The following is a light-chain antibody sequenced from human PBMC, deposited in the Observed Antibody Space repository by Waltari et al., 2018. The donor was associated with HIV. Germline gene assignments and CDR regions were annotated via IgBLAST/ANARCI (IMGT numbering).Light chain of an antibody. J-gene: IGLJ3*02. CDR1: SSNIGAGYD. CDR3: QSYDSSLSVWV. Sequence: QSVLTQPPSVSGAPGQRVTISCTGSSSNIGAGYDVHWYQQIPGPAPKLPIVGDGHRPSGVPDRFSGSKSGTSASLAITGLQAEDEADYYCQSYDSSLSVWVFGGGTKLTVL. V-gene: IGLV1-40*01. CDR2: GDG.